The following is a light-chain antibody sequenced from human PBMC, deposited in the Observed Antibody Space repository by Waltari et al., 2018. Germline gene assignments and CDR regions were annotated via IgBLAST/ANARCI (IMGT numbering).Light chain of an antibody. CDR1: QSLSSY. J-gene: IGKJ5*01. Sequence: EIVLTQSPDTLSLSAGESATLSCRASQSLSSYLAWYQQKPGQAPRLLIYGASTRATGVPDRCSGSGSGTDFTLIISRLEPEDFAVYYCQEYGSSRSTFAQGTRLEIK. CDR3: QEYGSSRST. CDR2: GAS. V-gene: IGKV3-20*01.